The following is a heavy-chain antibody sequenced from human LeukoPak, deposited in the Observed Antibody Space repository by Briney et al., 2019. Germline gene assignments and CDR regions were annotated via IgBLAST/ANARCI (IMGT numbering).Heavy chain of an antibody. CDR3: ARDRQYQLLKVLYNWFDP. J-gene: IGHJ5*02. CDR2: IIPILGIA. CDR1: GGTFSSYT. V-gene: IGHV1-69*04. D-gene: IGHD2-2*01. Sequence: SVKVSCKASGGTFSSYTISWVRQAPGQGLERMGRIIPILGIANYAQKFQGRVTITADKSTSTAYMELSSLRSEDTAVYYCARDRQYQLLKVLYNWFDPWGQGTLVTVSS.